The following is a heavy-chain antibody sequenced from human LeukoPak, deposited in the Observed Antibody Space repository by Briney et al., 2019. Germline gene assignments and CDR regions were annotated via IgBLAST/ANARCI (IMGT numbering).Heavy chain of an antibody. CDR3: AGDFGSGSYRFDY. D-gene: IGHD3-10*01. CDR1: GGSNSYS. J-gene: IGHJ4*02. CDR2: IYYSGST. V-gene: IGHV4-59*12. Sequence: SETLSLTCTVSGGSNSYSWSCLRLPPGRGLEWIGYIYYSGSTTYNPSLKSRVTISLDTSKNQFSLKLRSVTAADTAVYYCAGDFGSGSYRFDYWGQGTLVTVSS.